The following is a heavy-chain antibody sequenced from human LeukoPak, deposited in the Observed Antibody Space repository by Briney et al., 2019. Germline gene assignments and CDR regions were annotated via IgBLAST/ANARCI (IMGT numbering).Heavy chain of an antibody. CDR2: IYYSGST. CDR3: AREAIADAEYFQH. V-gene: IGHV4-61*01. Sequence: SETLSLTCTVSGGSVSSGSYYWSWIRQPPGTGLEWIGYIYYSGSTNYNPSLKSRVTISVDTSKNQFSLKLSSVTAADTAVYYCAREAIADAEYFQHWGQGTLVTVSS. CDR1: GGSVSSGSYY. D-gene: IGHD6-13*01. J-gene: IGHJ1*01.